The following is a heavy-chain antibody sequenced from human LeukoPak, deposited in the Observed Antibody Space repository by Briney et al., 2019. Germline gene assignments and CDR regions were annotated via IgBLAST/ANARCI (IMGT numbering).Heavy chain of an antibody. J-gene: IGHJ4*02. Sequence: SETLSLTCTVSGGSISSYYWSWIRQPPGKGLEWIGYICYSGSTNYNPSLKSRVTISVDTSKNQFSLKLSSVTAADTAVYYCARRMEYYYGNSGYYFDYWGQGALVTVSS. D-gene: IGHD3-22*01. CDR1: GGSISSYY. V-gene: IGHV4-59*01. CDR3: ARRMEYYYGNSGYYFDY. CDR2: ICYSGST.